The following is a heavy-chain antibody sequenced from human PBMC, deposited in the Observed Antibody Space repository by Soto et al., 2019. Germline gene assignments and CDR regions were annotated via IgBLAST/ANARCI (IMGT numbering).Heavy chain of an antibody. V-gene: IGHV1-2*02. D-gene: IGHD3-3*01. Sequence: ASVKVSCKTSGDSFNDYYIHWVRQAPGQGLEWMGWINPNSGATKYAQKFQGRVRITRDTSIRTAYMELSSLRSDDTAVYYCAKDSSAYYDLWSGSDYYYYYDMVAWGHGTPGTVS. J-gene: IGHJ6*02. CDR3: AKDSSAYYDLWSGSDYYYYYDMVA. CDR2: INPNSGAT. CDR1: GDSFNDYY.